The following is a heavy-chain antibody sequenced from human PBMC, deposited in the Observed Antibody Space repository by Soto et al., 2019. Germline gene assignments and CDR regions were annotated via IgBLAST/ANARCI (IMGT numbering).Heavy chain of an antibody. Sequence: ASVKVSCKASGYTFTSYGISWVRQAPGQGLEWMGRISAYNGNTNYAQKLQGRVTMTTDTSTSTAYMELRSLRSDDTAVYYCARDLIIAAAGYYYYGMDVWGQGTTVTVSS. CDR2: ISAYNGNT. V-gene: IGHV1-18*01. J-gene: IGHJ6*02. CDR3: ARDLIIAAAGYYYYGMDV. D-gene: IGHD6-13*01. CDR1: GYTFTSYG.